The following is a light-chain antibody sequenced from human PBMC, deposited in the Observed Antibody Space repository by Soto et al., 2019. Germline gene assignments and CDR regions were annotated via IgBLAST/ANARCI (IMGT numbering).Light chain of an antibody. CDR3: QTWGTGRGV. V-gene: IGLV4-69*01. CDR2: LNSDGSH. Sequence: QPVLTQSPSASASLGASVKLTCTLSSGHSSYAIAWHQQQPEKGPRYLMKLNSDGSHSKGDGIPDRFSGSSSGAERYLTIPSLQSEDEADYHCQTWGTGRGVFGGGTKVTVL. CDR1: SGHSSYA. J-gene: IGLJ3*02.